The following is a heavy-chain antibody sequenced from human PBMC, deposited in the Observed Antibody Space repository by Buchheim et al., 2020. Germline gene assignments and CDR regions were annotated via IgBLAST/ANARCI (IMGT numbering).Heavy chain of an antibody. CDR2: IYTSGST. CDR3: ARFFRGLDV. J-gene: IGHJ6*02. V-gene: IGHV4-4*07. CDR1: GGSTRTYY. Sequence: QVHLQESGPGLVKTSETLSLTCTLSGGSTRTYYWSWIRQSAGKGLEWIGHIYTSGSTNYNPSLRSRVTLSLDTSKNHFSLRMPSVTAADTAVYYCARFFRGLDVWGQGTT.